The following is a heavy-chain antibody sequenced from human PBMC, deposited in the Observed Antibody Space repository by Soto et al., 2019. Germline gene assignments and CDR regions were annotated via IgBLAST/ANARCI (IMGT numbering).Heavy chain of an antibody. CDR3: ARDRDGYNPDFDY. Sequence: ASVKVSCKASGGTFSSYAISWVRQAPGQGLEWMGGIIPIFGTANYAQKFQGRVTITADESTSTAYMELSSLRSEDTAVYYCARDRDGYNPDFDYWGQGTLVTVSS. CDR1: GGTFSSYA. D-gene: IGHD5-12*01. J-gene: IGHJ4*02. V-gene: IGHV1-69*13. CDR2: IIPIFGTA.